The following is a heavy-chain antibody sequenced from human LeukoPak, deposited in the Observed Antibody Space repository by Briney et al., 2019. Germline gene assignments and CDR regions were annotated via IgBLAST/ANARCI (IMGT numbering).Heavy chain of an antibody. CDR2: ISSSRSNI. CDR3: ARGCGGDCYYYMDV. D-gene: IGHD2-21*01. J-gene: IGHJ6*03. V-gene: IGHV3-21*01. Sequence: PGGSLRLSCAASGFTFSRYSMNWVRQAPGKGMEWVSSISSSRSNIYSADSVKGRFTISRDNAKSSLYLQMNSLRAEDTAVYYCARGCGGDCYYYMDVWGKGTTVIVSS. CDR1: GFTFSRYS.